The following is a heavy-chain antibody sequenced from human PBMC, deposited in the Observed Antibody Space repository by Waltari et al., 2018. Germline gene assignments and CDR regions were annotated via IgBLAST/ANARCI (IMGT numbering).Heavy chain of an antibody. Sequence: QVQLVQSGAEVKKPGASVKVSCKASGYTFTSYAMHLVRPAPGQRLEWMGWINAGNGNTKYSQKFQGRVTITRDTSASTAYMELSSLRSEDTAVYYCARDHYDSSGYYPSYYYYGMDVWGQGTTVTVAS. CDR3: ARDHYDSSGYYPSYYYYGMDV. V-gene: IGHV1-3*01. D-gene: IGHD3-22*01. J-gene: IGHJ6*02. CDR2: INAGNGNT. CDR1: GYTFTSYA.